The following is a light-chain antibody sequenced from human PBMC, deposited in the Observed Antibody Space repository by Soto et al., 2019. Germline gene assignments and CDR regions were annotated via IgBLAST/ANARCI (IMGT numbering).Light chain of an antibody. CDR2: KAS. CDR1: QSISSW. CDR3: QQYNSFPFT. V-gene: IGKV1-5*03. Sequence: DLQMTQSPSTLSASVGDRVTITCRASQSISSWLAWYQQKPGKAPKLLIYKASGLESGVPSRFSGSGSGTEFILTISSLQPDDFATYYCQQYNSFPFTFGPGTKVDIK. J-gene: IGKJ3*01.